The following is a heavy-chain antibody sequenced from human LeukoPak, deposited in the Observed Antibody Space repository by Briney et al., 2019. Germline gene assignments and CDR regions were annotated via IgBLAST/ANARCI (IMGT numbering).Heavy chain of an antibody. J-gene: IGHJ2*01. D-gene: IGHD3-3*01. CDR3: ARGVGYYDFWSGWYFDL. V-gene: IGHV5-51*01. CDR2: IYPGDSDT. CDR1: GYSFTDYW. Sequence: GESLKISCKGSGYSFTDYWIGWVRQMPGKGLEWMGIIYPGDSDTRYSPSFQGQVTISADKSISTAYLQWSSLKASDTAMYYCARGVGYYDFWSGWYFDLWGRGTLVTVSS.